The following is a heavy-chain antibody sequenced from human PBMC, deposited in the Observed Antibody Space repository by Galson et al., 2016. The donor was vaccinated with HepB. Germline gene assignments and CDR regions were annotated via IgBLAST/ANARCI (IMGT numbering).Heavy chain of an antibody. Sequence: SLRLSCAGSGFTFSDYAMSWVRQAPGKGLEWVSGISGNGGRTYYADSVEGRFTISRDNSKNTLYLQMNSLRAEDTAIYYCAQSSYDYVWGSYRVDSWGQGTLVTVSS. CDR2: ISGNGGRT. CDR3: AQSSYDYVWGSYRVDS. V-gene: IGHV3-23*01. D-gene: IGHD3-16*02. CDR1: GFTFSDYA. J-gene: IGHJ4*02.